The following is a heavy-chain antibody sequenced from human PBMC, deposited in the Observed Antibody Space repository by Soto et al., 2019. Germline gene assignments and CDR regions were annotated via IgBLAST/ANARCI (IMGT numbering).Heavy chain of an antibody. Sequence: RVESLKISCQCSGYTFSNFWIGWVRQLPGQGLEWMGIIYPGDHETRYSPSFLGKVTISAETSINTAYLQWSSLEASDSAFYFCARSPRSSPYFDFWGQGALVTVSS. CDR1: GYTFSNFW. V-gene: IGHV5-51*01. D-gene: IGHD6-13*01. CDR3: ARSPRSSPYFDF. CDR2: IYPGDHET. J-gene: IGHJ4*02.